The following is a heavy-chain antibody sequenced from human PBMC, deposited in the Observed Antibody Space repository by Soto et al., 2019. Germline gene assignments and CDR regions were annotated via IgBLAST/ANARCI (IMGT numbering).Heavy chain of an antibody. CDR1: GFSPSTSQMC. D-gene: IGHD6-13*01. V-gene: IGHV2-70*01. CDR2: IDLDDDK. Sequence: SRPNAGEPTHTLTLTCTVSGFSPSTSQMCVSWIRPPPGKTLEWLALIDLDDDKYYSTSLQTRLTISKDTSQNQEALTMTNIDPVDTATDYGARTLYSSSCKGRDVSGQGTTGAVSS. CDR3: ARTLYSSSCKGRDV. J-gene: IGHJ6*02.